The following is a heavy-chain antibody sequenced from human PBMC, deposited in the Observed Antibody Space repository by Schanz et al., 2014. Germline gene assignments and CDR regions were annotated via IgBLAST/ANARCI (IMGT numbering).Heavy chain of an antibody. J-gene: IGHJ6*02. Sequence: QVQLVQSGAEVKKPGASVKVSCKASGYSFTPFPIHWVRQAPGQRLEWMGWINAANGNTRYSQKLQGRVTMTTDTSTSTAYMELRSLRSDDTAVYYCARVQDDILTGSEYYYGMDVWGQGTTVTVSS. D-gene: IGHD3-9*01. CDR3: ARVQDDILTGSEYYYGMDV. CDR2: INAANGNT. V-gene: IGHV1-3*01. CDR1: GYSFTPFP.